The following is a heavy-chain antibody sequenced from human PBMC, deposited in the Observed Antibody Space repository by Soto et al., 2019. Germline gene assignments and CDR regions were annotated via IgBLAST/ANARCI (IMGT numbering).Heavy chain of an antibody. D-gene: IGHD6-13*01. V-gene: IGHV5-51*01. J-gene: IGHJ4*02. CDR3: ARGLSSSQVYFDY. Sequence: GESLKICCKGSGYSFTSYWIGWVRQMPGKGLEWMGIIYPGDSDTRYSPSFQGQVTISADKSISTAYLQWSSLKASDTAMYYCARGLSSSQVYFDYWGQGTLVTVSS. CDR2: IYPGDSDT. CDR1: GYSFTSYW.